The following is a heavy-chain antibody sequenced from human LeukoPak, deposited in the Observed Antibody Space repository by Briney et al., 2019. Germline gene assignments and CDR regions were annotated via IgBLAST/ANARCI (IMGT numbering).Heavy chain of an antibody. V-gene: IGHV3-23*01. D-gene: IGHD2-15*01. CDR3: AKRYCSGGSCYHRYFDY. Sequence: GGSLRLSCAASGFIFSSYDMSWVRQAPGRGLEWVSLFSGSSGRTYYADSVKGRFTISRDNSKNTLYLHMNSLRAEDTAIYYCAKRYCSGGSCYHRYFDYWGQGTLVTVSS. CDR2: FSGSSGRT. J-gene: IGHJ4*02. CDR1: GFIFSSYD.